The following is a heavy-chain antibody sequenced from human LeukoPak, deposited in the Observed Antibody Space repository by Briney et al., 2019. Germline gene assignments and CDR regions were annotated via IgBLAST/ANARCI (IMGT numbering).Heavy chain of an antibody. CDR2: ISDDGSRQ. V-gene: IGHV3-30-3*01. Sequence: GWSLTLSCAATGFTFSNYAIHWGRQAPCKGLEWVAFISDDGSRQHYADSVKGRFTISRDNSKNTLNLQMNSLRAEDTAVYYCVKDRTGTYTLDYWGQGTLVTVSS. CDR3: VKDRTGTYTLDY. D-gene: IGHD3-10*01. J-gene: IGHJ4*02. CDR1: GFTFSNYA.